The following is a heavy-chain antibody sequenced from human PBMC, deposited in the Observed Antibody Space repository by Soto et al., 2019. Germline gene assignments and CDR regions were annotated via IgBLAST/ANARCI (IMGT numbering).Heavy chain of an antibody. Sequence: QGQLVQSGPEVKKPGASVKVSCKASGYTFSRYGISWVRQAPGQGLEWMGWISGYNGDTKYAQKVQGRVTMTIDTSTYTAYMELRSLTSDDTAIYYWAKNGQPPYYYYGMDVWGQGTTVTVSS. CDR3: AKNGQPPYYYYGMDV. D-gene: IGHD2-8*01. CDR1: GYTFSRYG. CDR2: ISGYNGDT. V-gene: IGHV1-18*01. J-gene: IGHJ6*02.